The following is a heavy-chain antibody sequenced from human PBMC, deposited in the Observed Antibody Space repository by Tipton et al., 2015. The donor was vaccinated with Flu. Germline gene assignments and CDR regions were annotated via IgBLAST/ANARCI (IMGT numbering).Heavy chain of an antibody. CDR3: ARDTYDFWSGYGEGWFDP. Sequence: QSGPEVKKPGSSVKVSCKASGGTFSSYAISWVRQAPGQGLEWMGGIIPIFGTANYAQKFQGRVTITADKSTSTAYMELSSLRSGDAAVYDCARDTYDFWSGYGEGWFDPWGQGTLVTVSS. CDR1: GGTFSSYA. CDR2: IIPIFGTA. V-gene: IGHV1-69*06. D-gene: IGHD3-3*01. J-gene: IGHJ5*02.